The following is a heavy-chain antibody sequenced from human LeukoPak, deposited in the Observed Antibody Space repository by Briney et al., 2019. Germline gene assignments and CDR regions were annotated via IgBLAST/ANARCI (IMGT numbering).Heavy chain of an antibody. V-gene: IGHV1-18*01. CDR1: GYTSTSYG. D-gene: IGHD3-9*01. Sequence: ASVKVSCKASGYTSTSYGISWVRQAPGQGLERMGWISAYNGNTNYVQKLQGRVTMTTDTSTSTAYMELRSLRSDDTAVYYCARVGYDILTGYSNWFDPWGQGTLVTVSS. J-gene: IGHJ5*02. CDR2: ISAYNGNT. CDR3: ARVGYDILTGYSNWFDP.